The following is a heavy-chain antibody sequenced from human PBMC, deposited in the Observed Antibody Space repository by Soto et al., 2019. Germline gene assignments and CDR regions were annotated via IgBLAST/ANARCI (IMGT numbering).Heavy chain of an antibody. CDR3: ARDVVVPAAMSWFDP. CDR2: IDPSDSYT. CDR1: GYSFTRYW. V-gene: IGHV5-10-1*03. J-gene: IGHJ5*02. Sequence: EVQLVQSGAEVKKPGESLRISCKGSGYSFTRYWISWVRQMPGKGLEWMERIDPSDSYTNYSPSFQGHVTISADKSISTAYRQWSSLKASNTAMYYCARDVVVPAAMSWFDPWGQGTLVTVSS. D-gene: IGHD2-2*01.